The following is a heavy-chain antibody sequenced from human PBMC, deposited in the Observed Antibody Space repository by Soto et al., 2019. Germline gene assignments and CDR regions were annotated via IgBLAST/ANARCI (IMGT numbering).Heavy chain of an antibody. CDR1: GGSISSSRYY. CDR3: ARKDDCGSGSGSFDP. D-gene: IGHD3-3*01. Sequence: QLQLQESGPGLVKPSETLSLTCTVSGGSISSSRYYWGWIRQPPGKGLEWIGSIYYNGFTYYNPSLKSGVTISVDTSRNQFSLRLNSVTTADTAVYFCARKDDCGSGSGSFDPWGQGTLVTVSS. V-gene: IGHV4-39*01. J-gene: IGHJ5*02. CDR2: IYYNGFT.